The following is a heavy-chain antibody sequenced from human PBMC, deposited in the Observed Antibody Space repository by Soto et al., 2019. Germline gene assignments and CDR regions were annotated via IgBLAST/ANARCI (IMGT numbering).Heavy chain of an antibody. CDR3: ARGGQLRGEMDV. D-gene: IGHD1-1*01. J-gene: IGHJ6*01. CDR2: IAPMSDTA. Sequence: QVHLEHSGAEMKKPGASVKVSCKASGDTSGRNSIKWVRQAPGQGPEWMGRIAPMSDTAEYAEKLQSRVTFTADTSTNTIFLELSRLTSEDTAIYFCARGGQLRGEMDVWGRGTLVTVSS. CDR1: GDTSGRNS. V-gene: IGHV1-69*08.